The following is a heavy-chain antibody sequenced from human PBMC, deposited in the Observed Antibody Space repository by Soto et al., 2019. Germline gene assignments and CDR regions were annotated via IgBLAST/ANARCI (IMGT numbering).Heavy chain of an antibody. V-gene: IGHV3-30-3*01. CDR3: ARDSSGWSRYYYYYGMDV. CDR1: GFTFSSYA. CDR2: ISYDGSNK. Sequence: ESGGGVVQPGRSLRLSCAASGFTFSSYAMHWVRQAPGKGLEWVAVISYDGSNKYYADSVKGRFTISRDNSKNTLYLQMNSLRAEDTAVYYCARDSSGWSRYYYYYGMDVWGQGTTVTVSS. D-gene: IGHD6-19*01. J-gene: IGHJ6*02.